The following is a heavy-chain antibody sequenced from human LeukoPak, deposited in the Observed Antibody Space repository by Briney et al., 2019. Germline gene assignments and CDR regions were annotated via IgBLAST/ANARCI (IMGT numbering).Heavy chain of an antibody. CDR1: GGSISRGEYY. Sequence: SETLSLTCTVSGGSISRGEYYWSWIRQPPGAGLEWIGHIYYSGRTYYNPSLKSRVTISVDPSKNQFSLKLSSVTAADTAVYYCARDNYGDYGYWGQGTLVTVSS. V-gene: IGHV4-30-4*01. CDR3: ARDNYGDYGY. D-gene: IGHD4-17*01. CDR2: IYYSGRT. J-gene: IGHJ4*02.